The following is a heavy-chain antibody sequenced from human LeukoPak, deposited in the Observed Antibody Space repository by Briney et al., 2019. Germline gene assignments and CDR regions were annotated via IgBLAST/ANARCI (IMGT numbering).Heavy chain of an antibody. CDR3: AKLNYDSSGYYFDY. CDR1: GGTFRTYA. Sequence: SVKVSCKACGGTFRTYAISWVLHAPGQGVEGRGGCIPISGTANYAQKFQGRVTITADKSTSTAYMDLSSLRSEGTAVYYCAKLNYDSSGYYFDYWGQGTLVTVSS. D-gene: IGHD3-22*01. J-gene: IGHJ4*02. CDR2: CIPISGTA. V-gene: IGHV1-69*06.